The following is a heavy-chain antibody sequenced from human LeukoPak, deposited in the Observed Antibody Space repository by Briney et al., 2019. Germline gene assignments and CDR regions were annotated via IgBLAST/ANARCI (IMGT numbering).Heavy chain of an antibody. CDR1: GASINNYY. D-gene: IGHD3-22*01. J-gene: IGHJ4*02. CDR3: VRLRGSSGPIDH. CDR2: IYYYGST. Sequence: SKTLSLTCTVSGASINNYYRSWIRQPPGKGLEWIGYIYYYGSTNYNPSLKSRVTISVDTSENQFSLRLTSVTAADTAVYYCVRLRGSSGPIDHWGQGTLVTVSS. V-gene: IGHV4-59*01.